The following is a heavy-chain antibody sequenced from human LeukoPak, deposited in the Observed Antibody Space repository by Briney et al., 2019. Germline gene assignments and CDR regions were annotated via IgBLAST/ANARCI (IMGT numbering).Heavy chain of an antibody. Sequence: SETLSLTCTVSDDSISSYYWSWLRQPAGKGLEWIGRIHPSGSTNYNPSLKSRVTLSVDTSKNEFSLKLSSVTAADTAVYYCARGPPPDLDYWGRGTLVTVSS. CDR3: ARGPPPDLDY. V-gene: IGHV4-4*07. CDR1: DDSISSYY. J-gene: IGHJ4*02. CDR2: IHPSGST.